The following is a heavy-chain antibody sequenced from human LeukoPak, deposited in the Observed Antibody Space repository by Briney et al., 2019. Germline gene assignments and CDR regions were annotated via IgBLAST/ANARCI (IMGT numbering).Heavy chain of an antibody. Sequence: KSGGSLRLSCAASGFTFSNAWMDWVRQAPGKGLEWVGRIKSKTDGGTTDYAAPVKGRFTISRDDSKNTLYLQMNSLKTEDTAVYYCTTESGDIVLKKYSGYDSLDYWGQGTLVTVSS. J-gene: IGHJ4*02. D-gene: IGHD5-12*01. CDR2: IKSKTDGGTT. CDR3: TTESGDIVLKKYSGYDSLDY. V-gene: IGHV3-15*07. CDR1: GFTFSNAW.